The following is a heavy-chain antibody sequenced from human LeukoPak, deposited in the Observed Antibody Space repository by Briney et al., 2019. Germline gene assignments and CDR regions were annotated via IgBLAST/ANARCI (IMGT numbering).Heavy chain of an antibody. V-gene: IGHV3-23*01. D-gene: IGHD1-26*01. CDR1: GFTFSSYA. CDR3: AKDLSGSRDAFDI. Sequence: GGSLRLSCAASGFTFSSYAMSWVRQAPGKGLEWVSAIGGSGGSTYYADSVKGRFTISRDNSKNTLYLQMNSLRAEDTAVYYCAKDLSGSRDAFDIWGQGTMVTVSS. CDR2: IGGSGGST. J-gene: IGHJ3*02.